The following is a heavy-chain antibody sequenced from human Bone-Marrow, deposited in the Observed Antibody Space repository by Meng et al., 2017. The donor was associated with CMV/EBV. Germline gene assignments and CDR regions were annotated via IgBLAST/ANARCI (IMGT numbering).Heavy chain of an antibody. J-gene: IGHJ5*02. Sequence: KVSCKGSGYSFTTFWVGWVRQLPGRGLEWMGIIYPGDSDTRYSPSFQGQVTISADKSITTAYLQWSSLQASDTAIYYCVRPYYNSSAYYLWGQGPLVTVYS. CDR2: IYPGDSDT. D-gene: IGHD3-22*01. V-gene: IGHV5-51*01. CDR1: GYSFTTFW. CDR3: VRPYYNSSAYYL.